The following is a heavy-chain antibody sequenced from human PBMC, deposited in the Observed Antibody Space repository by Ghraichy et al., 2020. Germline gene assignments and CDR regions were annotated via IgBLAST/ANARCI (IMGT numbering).Heavy chain of an antibody. CDR2: IIPILGIA. V-gene: IGHV1-69*04. D-gene: IGHD4-11*01. CDR1: GGTFSSYA. Sequence: SVKVSCKASGGTFSSYAISWVRQAPGQGLEWMGRIIPILGIANYAQKFQGRVTITADKSTSTAYMELSSLRSEDTAVYYCARVHPTTVLDYGMDVWGQGTTVTVSS. CDR3: ARVHPTTVLDYGMDV. J-gene: IGHJ6*02.